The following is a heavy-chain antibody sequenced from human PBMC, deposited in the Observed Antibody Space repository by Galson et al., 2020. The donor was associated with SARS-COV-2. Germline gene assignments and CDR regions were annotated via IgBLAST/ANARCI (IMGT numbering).Heavy chain of an antibody. CDR3: AREIAADWFDP. CDR1: GYTFTSHG. Sequence: ASVTVSCKASGYTFTSHGISLVRQAPGQGLEWMGWISAYNGNTNYAQKLQGRVTMTTDTSTSTAYMGLRSLRSDDTAVYYCAREIAADWFDPWGQGTLVTVSS. V-gene: IGHV1-18*01. CDR2: ISAYNGNT. J-gene: IGHJ5*02. D-gene: IGHD6-13*01.